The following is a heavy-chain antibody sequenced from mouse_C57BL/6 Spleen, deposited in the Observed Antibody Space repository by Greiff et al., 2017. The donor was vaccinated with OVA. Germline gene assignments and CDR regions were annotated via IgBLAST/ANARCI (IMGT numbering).Heavy chain of an antibody. D-gene: IGHD2-3*01. CDR2: IDPSDSDT. CDR3: ARSPRYDGCPGDVDY. Sequence: QVQLKQPGAELVRPGSSVKLSCKASGYTFPSYWMHWVKQRPIQGLEWIGNIDPSDSDTHYIQKFKDKAILIVDKPSNTPSMQLSSLTSGDTAALCCARSPRYDGCPGDVDYWGKGTSVTVSA. CDR1: GYTFPSYW. J-gene: IGHJ4*01. V-gene: IGHV1-52*01.